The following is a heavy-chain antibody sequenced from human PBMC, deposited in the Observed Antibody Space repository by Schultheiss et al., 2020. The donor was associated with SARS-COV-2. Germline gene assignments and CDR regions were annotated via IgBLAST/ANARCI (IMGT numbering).Heavy chain of an antibody. D-gene: IGHD3-3*01. CDR2: IYYSGST. CDR3: ARGDGVVFDY. Sequence: GSLRLSCAASGFTFSSYAMSWIRQPPGKGLEWIGYIYYSGSTYYNPSLKSRVTISVDTSKNQFSLKLSSVTAADTAVYYCARGDGVVFDYWGQGTLVTVSS. J-gene: IGHJ4*02. V-gene: IGHV4-59*08. CDR1: GFTFSSYA.